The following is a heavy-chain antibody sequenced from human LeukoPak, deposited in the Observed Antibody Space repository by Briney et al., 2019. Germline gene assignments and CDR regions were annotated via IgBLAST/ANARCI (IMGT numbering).Heavy chain of an antibody. J-gene: IGHJ4*01. CDR1: GFTFSSYG. CDR3: ARDRGDYSDYSDFFDA. CDR2: IWFDGSKR. V-gene: IGHV3-33*01. D-gene: IGHD4-11*01. Sequence: GVSLRLSCATAGFTFSSYGFHWVRQAPVKGLEWVAVIWFDGSKRYYADSVKGRFTISRDDSKNTVYLQMDSLRAEDTAMYYCARDRGDYSDYSDFFDAWGQESWSPSPQ.